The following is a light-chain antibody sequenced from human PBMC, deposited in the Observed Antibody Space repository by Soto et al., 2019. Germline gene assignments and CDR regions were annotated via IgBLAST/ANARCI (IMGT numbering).Light chain of an antibody. CDR3: QQYHIYSGT. CDR1: QTISSW. J-gene: IGKJ1*01. Sequence: DIQMTQSPSTLSGSVGDRVTITCRASQTISSWLAWYQQKPGKAPKLLIYKASTLASGVPSRFSGSGSGTEFTLTINSLQPDDFATYYCQQYHIYSGTFGQGTKV. CDR2: KAS. V-gene: IGKV1-5*03.